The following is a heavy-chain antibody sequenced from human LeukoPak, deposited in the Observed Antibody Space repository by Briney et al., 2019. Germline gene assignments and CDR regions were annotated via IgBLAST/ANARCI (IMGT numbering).Heavy chain of an antibody. D-gene: IGHD2-2*01. CDR1: GGSISSYY. Sequence: SETLSLTCTVSGGSISSYYWSWIRQPPGKGLEWIGYIYYSGSTNYNPSLKSRVTISVDTSKNQFSLKLSSVTAADTAVYYCARAARSRGIVVVPAALDIWGQGTMVTVSS. CDR3: ARAARSRGIVVVPAALDI. CDR2: IYYSGST. J-gene: IGHJ3*02. V-gene: IGHV4-59*01.